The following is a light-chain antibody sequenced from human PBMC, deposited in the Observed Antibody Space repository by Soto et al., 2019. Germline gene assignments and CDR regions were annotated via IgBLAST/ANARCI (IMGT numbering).Light chain of an antibody. CDR1: SSDVGNYNY. J-gene: IGLJ2*01. CDR3: SAYAGTNDFVV. Sequence: QSVLTRPPSASGSPGQSVTISCTGTSSDVGNYNYVSWYQQHPGKAPKLMIYEVNKRPSGVPDRFSGSKSGNTASLTISGLQAEDEADYFCSAYAGTNDFVVFGGGTKVTVL. CDR2: EVN. V-gene: IGLV2-8*01.